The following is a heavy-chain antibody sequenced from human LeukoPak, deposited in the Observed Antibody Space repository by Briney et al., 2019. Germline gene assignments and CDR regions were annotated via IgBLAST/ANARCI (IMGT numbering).Heavy chain of an antibody. V-gene: IGHV3-48*03. D-gene: IGHD6-6*01. J-gene: IGHJ4*02. CDR3: ARSSRLTFDY. Sequence: GGSLRLSCVASGFIFNSYEMNWVRQAPGKGLEWVSSISSGAATIYYADSVKGRFTISRDNAKNSLYLQMNSLRAADAAVYYCARSSRLTFDYWGQGTLVTVSS. CDR2: ISSGAATI. CDR1: GFIFNSYE.